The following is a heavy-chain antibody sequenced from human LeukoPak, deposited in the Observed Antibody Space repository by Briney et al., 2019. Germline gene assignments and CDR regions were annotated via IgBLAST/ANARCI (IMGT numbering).Heavy chain of an antibody. J-gene: IGHJ4*02. CDR1: GFTLSSYW. CDR2: IEHHGSEK. D-gene: IGHD2-21*01. V-gene: IGHV3-7*01. CDR3: ARGPFVVINAPDY. Sequence: GGSLRLSCAASGFTLSSYWMTWVRQAPGKGLEWVANIEHHGSEKYYVDSVKGRFTISRDNDKNSLYLQMNSLRAEDTAVYYCARGPFVVINAPDYWGQGTLVTVSS.